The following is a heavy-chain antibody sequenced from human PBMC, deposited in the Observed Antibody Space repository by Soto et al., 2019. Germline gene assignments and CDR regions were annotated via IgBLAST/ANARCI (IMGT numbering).Heavy chain of an antibody. Sequence: QVQLVQSGAEVKKPGASVKVSCKASGYTFVNYEINWVRQATGQGLEWLGWMNPHSGDTFYAQNFQGRVTMTRNTSITTAYMALNSLKSEDTAVYYWARQQAMDYWGQGTLVTVSS. V-gene: IGHV1-8*01. CDR3: ARQQAMDY. CDR2: MNPHSGDT. J-gene: IGHJ4*02. CDR1: GYTFVNYE.